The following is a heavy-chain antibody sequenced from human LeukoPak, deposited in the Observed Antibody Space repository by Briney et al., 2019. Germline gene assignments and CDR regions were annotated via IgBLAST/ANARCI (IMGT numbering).Heavy chain of an antibody. J-gene: IGHJ3*02. CDR1: GYTFTSYG. Sequence: GASVKVSCKASGYTFTSYGISWVRQAPGQGLEWMGWISAYNGNTNYAQKLQGRVTMTTDTSTSTAYMELRSLRSDDTAVYYCARPLAPVMLNAFDIWGQGTMVTVSS. CDR2: ISAYNGNT. CDR3: ARPLAPVMLNAFDI. D-gene: IGHD2-8*01. V-gene: IGHV1-18*01.